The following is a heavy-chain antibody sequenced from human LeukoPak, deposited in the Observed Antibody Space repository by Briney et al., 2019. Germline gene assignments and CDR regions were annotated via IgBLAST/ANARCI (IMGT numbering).Heavy chain of an antibody. CDR2: IYYSGST. V-gene: IGHV4-39*01. D-gene: IGHD2-15*01. CDR3: ARQVRYCSGGSCYHYFDY. Sequence: PSETLSLTCTVSGGSISSSSYYCGWIRQPPGKGLEWIVSIYYSGSTYYNSSLKSRVTISVDTSKNQFSLKLNSVTAADTAVYYCARQVRYCSGGSCYHYFDYRGQGTLVTVSS. J-gene: IGHJ4*02. CDR1: GGSISSSSYY.